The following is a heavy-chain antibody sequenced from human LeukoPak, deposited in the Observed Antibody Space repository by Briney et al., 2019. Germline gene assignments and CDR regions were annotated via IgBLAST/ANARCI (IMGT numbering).Heavy chain of an antibody. D-gene: IGHD6-19*01. J-gene: IGHJ4*02. CDR1: GFTFSSYS. CDR3: ARAGYSSGWYRVY. CDR2: ISNSSSYI. V-gene: IGHV3-21*01. Sequence: GGSLRLSCAASGFTFSSYSMNWVRQAPGKGLEWVSSISNSSSYIYYADSVKGRFTISRDIAKNSLYLQMNSLRAEDTAVYYCARAGYSSGWYRVYWGQGTLVTVSS.